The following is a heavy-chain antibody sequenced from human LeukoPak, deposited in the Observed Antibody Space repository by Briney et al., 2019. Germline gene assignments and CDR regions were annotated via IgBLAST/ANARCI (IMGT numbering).Heavy chain of an antibody. CDR2: ISYDGSNK. J-gene: IGHJ4*02. CDR1: GFTFSSYA. V-gene: IGHV3-30-3*01. CDR3: ARDRGGYAYIIDY. D-gene: IGHD3-16*01. Sequence: QPGRSLRLSCAASGFTFSSYAMHWVRQAPGKGLEWVAVISYDGSNKYYADSVKGRFTISRDHSKNTLYLQMNSLRAEDTAVYYCARDRGGYAYIIDYWGQGTLVTVSS.